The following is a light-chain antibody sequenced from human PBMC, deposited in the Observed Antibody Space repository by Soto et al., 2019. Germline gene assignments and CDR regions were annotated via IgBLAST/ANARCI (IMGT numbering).Light chain of an antibody. Sequence: QSVLTQPASVSGSPGQSITISCTGSDNDIGRYNHVSWYQHRPGKAPKLILYEVNKRPPGPSYRFSGCKSGNTASLTLSGLQTDDEADYFFCSYAGFSSVLFGGGTKLTV. J-gene: IGLJ3*02. V-gene: IGLV2-23*02. CDR3: CSYAGFSSVL. CDR1: DNDIGRYNH. CDR2: EVN.